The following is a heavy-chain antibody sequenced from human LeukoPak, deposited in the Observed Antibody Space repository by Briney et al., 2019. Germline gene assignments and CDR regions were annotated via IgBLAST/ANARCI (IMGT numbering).Heavy chain of an antibody. CDR1: GFSFYTYA. J-gene: IGHJ4*02. V-gene: IGHV3-23*01. Sequence: GRSLRLSCAASGFSFYTYAMTWVCQAPGKGLEWVSALDAGGGNTDYADSVKGRFTISRANSKTTLYLQMKSLRAEDTAVYYCAKDAGPRGYCSSTSCYPFDYWGQGTLVTVSS. CDR2: LDAGGGNT. D-gene: IGHD2-2*01. CDR3: AKDAGPRGYCSSTSCYPFDY.